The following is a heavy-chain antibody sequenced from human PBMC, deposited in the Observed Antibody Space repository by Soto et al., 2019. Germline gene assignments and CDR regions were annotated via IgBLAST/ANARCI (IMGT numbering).Heavy chain of an antibody. J-gene: IGHJ6*02. D-gene: IGHD5-18*01. CDR1: GFTFSGYA. CDR3: AKGDTTMVILTGVGGMDV. Sequence: EVQLLESGGGLVQPGGSLRLSCAVSGFTFSGYAMSWVRQAPGKGLEWVSGISGSGGSTNYVDSVKGRFTISRDKSKNTLYVQMNSLRAEYTAVYYGAKGDTTMVILTGVGGMDVWGQGTTVSVSS. CDR2: ISGSGGST. V-gene: IGHV3-23*01.